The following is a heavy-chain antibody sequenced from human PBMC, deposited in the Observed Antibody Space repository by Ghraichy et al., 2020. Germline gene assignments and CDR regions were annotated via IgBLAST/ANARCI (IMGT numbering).Heavy chain of an antibody. D-gene: IGHD6-13*01. CDR2: IYYSGST. CDR1: GGSISSYY. Sequence: SETLSLTCTVSGGSISSYYWSWIRQPPGKGLEWIGYIYYSGSTNYNPSLKSRVTISVDTSKNQFSLKLSSVTAADTAVYYCARHSSSHHFIAPNENYFDYWGQGTLVTVSS. J-gene: IGHJ4*02. CDR3: ARHSSSHHFIAPNENYFDY. V-gene: IGHV4-59*08.